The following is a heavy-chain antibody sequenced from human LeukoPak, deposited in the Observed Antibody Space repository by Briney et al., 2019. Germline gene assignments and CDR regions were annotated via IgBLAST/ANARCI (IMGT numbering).Heavy chain of an antibody. V-gene: IGHV3-23*01. Sequence: GGSLRLSCAASGFTFSSYGMSWVRQAPGKGLEWVSAISGSGGSTYYADSVKGRFTISRDNSKNTLYLQMNSLRAEDTAVYYCAKDYDGTTGAFDIWGQGTMVTVSS. CDR3: AKDYDGTTGAFDI. CDR2: ISGSGGST. D-gene: IGHD3-3*01. J-gene: IGHJ3*02. CDR1: GFTFSSYG.